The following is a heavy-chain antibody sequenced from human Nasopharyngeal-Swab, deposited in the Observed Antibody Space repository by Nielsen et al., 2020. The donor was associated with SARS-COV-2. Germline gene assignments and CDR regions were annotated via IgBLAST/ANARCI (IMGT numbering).Heavy chain of an antibody. CDR1: GFTFSSYA. CDR2: ITSGNSV. J-gene: IGHJ4*02. CDR3: ARERGGGYGDY. D-gene: IGHD5-12*01. Sequence: GESLQISWAASGFTFSSYAMTWVRQAPGKGLQWISYITSGNSVQYADSVRGRFTISRDNAKNSLYLQMNSLTAEDTAVYYCARERGGGYGDYWGQGTLVTVSS. V-gene: IGHV3-48*04.